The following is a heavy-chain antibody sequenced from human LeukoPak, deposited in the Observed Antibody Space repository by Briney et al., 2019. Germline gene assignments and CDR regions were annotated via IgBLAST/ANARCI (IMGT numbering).Heavy chain of an antibody. CDR3: APTPEAYTSNWNV. CDR1: GYSFIDDY. CDR2: INPLTGFT. D-gene: IGHD1-20*01. J-gene: IGHJ4*02. V-gene: IGHV1-2*02. Sequence: GASVKVSCKASGYSFIDDYMHWVRQAPGQGLEWKGWINPLTGFTNYAQKFQGRVTMTRDTSISTAYMEVARLRFDDTAVYYCAPTPEAYTSNWNVWGQGTLVTVSS.